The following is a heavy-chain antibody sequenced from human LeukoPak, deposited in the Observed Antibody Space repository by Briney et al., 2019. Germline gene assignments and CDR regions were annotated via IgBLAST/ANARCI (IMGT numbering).Heavy chain of an antibody. J-gene: IGHJ4*02. CDR1: GFTFSSYA. V-gene: IGHV3-23*01. Sequence: GGSLRLSCAASGFTFSSYAMTWVRQAPGKGLEWASAIGGSGGSTYYADSVKGRFTISRDNSKNTVYLQMNSLRAEDTAVYYCAKTDSMFRGAFDYWGQGTLVTVSS. D-gene: IGHD3-10*01. CDR2: IGGSGGST. CDR3: AKTDSMFRGAFDY.